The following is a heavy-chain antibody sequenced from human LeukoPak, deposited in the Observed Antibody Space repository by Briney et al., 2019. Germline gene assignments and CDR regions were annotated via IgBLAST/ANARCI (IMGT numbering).Heavy chain of an antibody. CDR3: ARTYYYYGSGRYYYYGMDV. CDR1: GGSFSGYY. J-gene: IGHJ6*02. CDR2: INHSGST. D-gene: IGHD3-10*01. V-gene: IGHV4-34*01. Sequence: SETLSLTCAVYGGSFSGYYWSWIRQPPGKGLEWIGEINHSGSTNYNPSLKSRVTISVDTSKNQFSLKLSSVTAADTAVYYCARTYYYYGSGRYYYYGMDVWGQGTTVTVSS.